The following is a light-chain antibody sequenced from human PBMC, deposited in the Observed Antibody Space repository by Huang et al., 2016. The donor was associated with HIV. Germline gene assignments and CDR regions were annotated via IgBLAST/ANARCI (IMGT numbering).Light chain of an antibody. CDR1: QGIGSD. CDR2: AAS. V-gene: IGKV1-6*01. Sequence: AIQMTQSPSSLSAFVGDRVTITGRASQGIGSDFGWYQQKPGKAPNLLISAASSLQKGVPSRCSGSGSGTDFTLTISSLQAEDFATYYCLQNYNDPHTFGQGTKLEIK. CDR3: LQNYNDPHT. J-gene: IGKJ2*01.